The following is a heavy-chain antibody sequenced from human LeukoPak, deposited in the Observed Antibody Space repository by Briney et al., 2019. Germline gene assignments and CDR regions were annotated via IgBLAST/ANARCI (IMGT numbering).Heavy chain of an antibody. CDR3: ARDVLRGLSGPVGY. D-gene: IGHD3-10*01. CDR1: GYTFTSYG. V-gene: IGHV1-18*01. CDR2: ISAYNGNT. J-gene: IGHJ4*02. Sequence: ASVKVSCKASGYTFTSYGISWVRQAPGQGLEWMGWISAYNGNTNYAQKLQGRVTMTTDTSTSTAYMELRSLRSDDTAVYYCARDVLRGLSGPVGYWGQGTLVTVSS.